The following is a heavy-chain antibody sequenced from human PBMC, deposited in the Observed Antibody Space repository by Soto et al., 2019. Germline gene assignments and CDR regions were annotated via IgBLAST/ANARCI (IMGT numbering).Heavy chain of an antibody. CDR1: GFTFSSYA. CDR3: ARADCSGVSCSSGAERYYMDV. D-gene: IGHD2-15*01. V-gene: IGHV3-64*01. Sequence: PGGSLRLSCAASGFTFSSYAMHWVRQAPGKGLEYVSAISSNGGSTYYANSVKGRFTISRDNSKNTLYLQMGSLRAEDMAVYYCARADCSGVSCSSGAERYYMDVWGKGTTVTVSS. J-gene: IGHJ6*03. CDR2: ISSNGGST.